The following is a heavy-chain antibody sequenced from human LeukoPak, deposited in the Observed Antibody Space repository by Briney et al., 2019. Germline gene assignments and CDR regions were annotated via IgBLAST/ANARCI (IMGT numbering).Heavy chain of an antibody. J-gene: IGHJ4*02. Sequence: GASVKVSCKASGGTFSSYAISWVRQAPGQGLEWMGGIIPIFGTANYAQKFQGRVTMTRDTSTSTVYMELSSLRSEDTAVYYCARTYSGSWDFDYWGQGTLVTVSS. D-gene: IGHD1-26*01. CDR3: ARTYSGSWDFDY. V-gene: IGHV1-69*05. CDR1: GGTFSSYA. CDR2: IIPIFGTA.